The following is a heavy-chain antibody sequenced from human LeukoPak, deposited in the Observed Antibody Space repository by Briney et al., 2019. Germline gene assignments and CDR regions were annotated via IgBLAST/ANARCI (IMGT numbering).Heavy chain of an antibody. Sequence: GGSLRLSCAASGFTFSSYWMNWARQAPGKGLEWVASINHNGNVNYYVDPVKGRFTISRDNAKNSLYLQMNSLRAEDTAVYYCASGLELDYWGQGTLVTVSS. J-gene: IGHJ4*02. V-gene: IGHV3-7*03. CDR1: GFTFSSYW. CDR3: ASGLELDY. CDR2: INHNGNVN.